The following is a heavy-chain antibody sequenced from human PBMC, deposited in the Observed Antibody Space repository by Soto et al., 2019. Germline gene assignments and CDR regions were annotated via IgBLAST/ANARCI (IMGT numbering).Heavy chain of an antibody. D-gene: IGHD3-22*01. Sequence: ETLSLTCTVSGFTFSTNYWVRQAPGTGLEYVSSISTNGGSTHYADSVKGRFTISRDNSKNTQYLQMSSLRADDTAVYYCVKGEYYYDSSGYYPFDYWGPGTLVTVSS. CDR2: ISTNGGST. CDR3: VKGEYYYDSSGYYPFDY. V-gene: IGHV3-64D*06. CDR1: GFTFST. J-gene: IGHJ4*02.